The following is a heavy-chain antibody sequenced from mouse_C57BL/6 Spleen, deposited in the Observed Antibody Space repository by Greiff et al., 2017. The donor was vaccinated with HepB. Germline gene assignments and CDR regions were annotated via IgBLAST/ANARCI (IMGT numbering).Heavy chain of an antibody. CDR1: GYAFSSSW. Sequence: VQLQQSGPELVKPGASVKISCKASGYAFSSSWMNWVKQRPGKGLEWIGRIYPGDGDTHYNGKFKGKATLTADTSSSTAYMQLSSLTSEDSAVYCCAHYYGSSYVCAYWGQGTLVTVSA. CDR3: AHYYGSSYVCAY. CDR2: IYPGDGDT. V-gene: IGHV1-82*01. J-gene: IGHJ3*01. D-gene: IGHD1-1*01.